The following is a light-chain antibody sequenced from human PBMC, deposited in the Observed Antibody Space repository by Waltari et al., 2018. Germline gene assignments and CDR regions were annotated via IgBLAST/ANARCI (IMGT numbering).Light chain of an antibody. CDR2: GAS. CDR3: HHYSTTPPT. J-gene: IGKJ1*01. V-gene: IGKV1-NL1*01. CDR1: QDLGDS. Sequence: DIQLTQSPSSLSASVGDRVTITCRANQDLGDSLAWYQHKAGRAPEVLVYGASKLKSGVPSRFSGSGSGTVYSLSITSLQPEDFVTYYCHHYSTTPPTIGQGTKVEI.